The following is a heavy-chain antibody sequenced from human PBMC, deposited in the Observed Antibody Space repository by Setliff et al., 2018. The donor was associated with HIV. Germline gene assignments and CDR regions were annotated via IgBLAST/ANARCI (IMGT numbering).Heavy chain of an antibody. J-gene: IGHJ4*02. CDR1: GASISSGLYY. CDR2: ISSSGST. CDR3: ARDVGSSAWPFDY. V-gene: IGHV4-61*02. Sequence: NPSETLSLTCTVSGASISSGLYYWNWIRQPAGEGLEWIGRISSSGSTTYSPSLKSRVTISVDTSKNQFSLNLRSVTAADTAVYYCARDVGSSAWPFDYWGQGALVTVTS. D-gene: IGHD6-25*01.